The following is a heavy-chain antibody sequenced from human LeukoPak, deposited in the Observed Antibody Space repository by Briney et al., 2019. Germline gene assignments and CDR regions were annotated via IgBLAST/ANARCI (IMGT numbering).Heavy chain of an antibody. J-gene: IGHJ3*02. CDR1: VFTYSSYS. CDR2: ISSTSSYM. V-gene: IGHV3-21*01. D-gene: IGHD1-1*01. Sequence: GGSLRLSCAASVFTYSSYSMHGVRQAPGKGLEWVSFISSTSSYMYYADSVKGRFSISRDNAKNSLYLLMNSLRAEDTAVYYCARSYNWNDVEAFDIWGQGTMVTVSS. CDR3: ARSYNWNDVEAFDI.